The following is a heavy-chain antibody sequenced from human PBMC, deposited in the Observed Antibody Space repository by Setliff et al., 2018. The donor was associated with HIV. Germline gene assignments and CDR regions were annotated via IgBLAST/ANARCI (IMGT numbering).Heavy chain of an antibody. Sequence: PSETLSFTCSVSGGSSIANTFASTWIRQSPGKGLEYIGDVSYSGATMYTNYNPSLESRVTVSEDTSTHQFSLKLTSVTADDTGIYYCARGPPFAYWGQGLLVTVSS. J-gene: IGHJ4*02. V-gene: IGHV4-39*07. CDR3: ARGPPFAY. CDR1: GGSSIANTFA. CDR2: VSYSGAT.